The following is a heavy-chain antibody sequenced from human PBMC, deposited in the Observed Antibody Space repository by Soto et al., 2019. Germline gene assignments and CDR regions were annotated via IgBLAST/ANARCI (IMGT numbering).Heavy chain of an antibody. CDR1: GGSVSSGSYY. V-gene: IGHV4-61*01. D-gene: IGHD5-18*01. Sequence: QVQLQESGPGLVKPSETLSLTCTVSGGSVSSGSYYWSWIRQPPGKGLEWIGYIYYSGSTNYNPSLKSRVTISVDTSKNQFSLKLSSVTAADTAVYYCARVGVRYSYYGMDVWGQGTTVTVSS. CDR2: IYYSGST. J-gene: IGHJ6*02. CDR3: ARVGVRYSYYGMDV.